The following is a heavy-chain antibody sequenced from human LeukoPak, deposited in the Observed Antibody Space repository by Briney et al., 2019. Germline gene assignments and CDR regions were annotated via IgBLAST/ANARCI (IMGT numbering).Heavy chain of an antibody. D-gene: IGHD3-10*01. J-gene: IGHJ6*03. CDR2: INHSGST. CDR1: GGSFSGYY. Sequence: SETLSLTCAVYGGSFSGYYWSWIRQPPGKGLEWIGEINHSGSTNYNPSLKSRDTISVDTSENQFSLKLSSVTAADTAVYYCARVAVTMVRGVKLPSFYYMDVWGKGTTVTVSS. CDR3: ARVAVTMVRGVKLPSFYYMDV. V-gene: IGHV4-34*01.